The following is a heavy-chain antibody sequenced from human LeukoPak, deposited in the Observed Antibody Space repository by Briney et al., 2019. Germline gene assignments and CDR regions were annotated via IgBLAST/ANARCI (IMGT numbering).Heavy chain of an antibody. J-gene: IGHJ6*03. CDR1: GGSISSYY. V-gene: IGHV4-39*07. D-gene: IGHD3-3*01. CDR2: IYYSGST. Sequence: SETLSLTCTVPGGSISSYYWSWIRQPPGKGLEWIGSIYYSGSTYYNPSLKSRVTISVDTSKNQFSLKLSSVTAADTAVYYCARDTSYYYYYMDVWGKGTTVTVSS. CDR3: ARDTSYYYYYMDV.